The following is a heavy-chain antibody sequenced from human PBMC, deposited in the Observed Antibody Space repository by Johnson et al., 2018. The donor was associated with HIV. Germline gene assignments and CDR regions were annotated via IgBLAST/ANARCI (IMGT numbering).Heavy chain of an antibody. D-gene: IGHD2-2*01. J-gene: IGHJ3*02. CDR1: GFTFSSYW. CDR2: IKQDGSEK. CDR3: ARGGLGYQNIHDAFDI. Sequence: EQLVESGGGLVQPGGSLRLSCAASGFTFSSYWMSWVRQAPGKGLEWVANIKQDGSEKYYVDSVKGRFTISRDNAKNSLHLQMNSLRAEDTALYYCARGGLGYQNIHDAFDIWGQGTMVTVS. V-gene: IGHV3-7*03.